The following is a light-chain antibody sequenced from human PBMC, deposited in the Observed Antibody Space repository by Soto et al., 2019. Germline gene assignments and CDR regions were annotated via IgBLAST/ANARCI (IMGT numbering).Light chain of an antibody. V-gene: IGKV3-20*01. J-gene: IGKJ1*01. Sequence: EIVLTQSPGTLSLSPGERATLSCRASQSVSSSYLAWYQHKPGRAPRLLIDGTSSRATGIPDRFSGSGSGTYFILTISRLESEDLAEYYCQQYSSLMTFGQGTKVEIK. CDR3: QQYSSLMT. CDR2: GTS. CDR1: QSVSSSY.